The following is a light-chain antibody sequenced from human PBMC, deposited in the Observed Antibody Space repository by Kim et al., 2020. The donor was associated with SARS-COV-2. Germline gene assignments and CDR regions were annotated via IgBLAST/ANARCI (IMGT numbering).Light chain of an antibody. V-gene: IGLV3-1*01. CDR2: QDS. CDR3: QAWDSSTVV. Sequence: SYELTQPPSVSVSPGQTASITCSGDKLGDKYACWYQQRPGQSPVLVIYQDSKRPSGIPERFSGSNSGNTATLTISGTQAMDEADYHCQAWDSSTVVFGGGTQLTV. CDR1: KLGDKY. J-gene: IGLJ2*01.